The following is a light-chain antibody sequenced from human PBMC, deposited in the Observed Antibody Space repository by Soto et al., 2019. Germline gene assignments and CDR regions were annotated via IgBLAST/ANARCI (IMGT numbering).Light chain of an antibody. CDR1: QTISSW. Sequence: DIQMTQSPSTLSGSVGDRVTITCRASQTISSWLAWYQQKPGKAPKLLIYDASSLQSGVPSTFSGSGSGTEFTLTISSLQPDDFATYYCQQYNSYPYTFGQGTKLEIK. CDR3: QQYNSYPYT. J-gene: IGKJ2*01. V-gene: IGKV1-5*01. CDR2: DAS.